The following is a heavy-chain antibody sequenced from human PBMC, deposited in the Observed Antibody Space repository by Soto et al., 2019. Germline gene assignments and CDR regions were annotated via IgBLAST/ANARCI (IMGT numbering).Heavy chain of an antibody. D-gene: IGHD6-19*01. CDR3: AHTPEQLYYFDY. J-gene: IGHJ4*02. V-gene: IGHV2-5*01. Sequence: QITLKESGPTLVKPTQTLTLTCTFSGFSLSTSGVGVGWIRQPPGKALEWLALIYWNDDKRYSPSLKSRLTITKDTSKNQVVLTMTNMDPVDTTTYYCAHTPEQLYYFDYWGQGTLVTVSS. CDR1: GFSLSTSGVG. CDR2: IYWNDDK.